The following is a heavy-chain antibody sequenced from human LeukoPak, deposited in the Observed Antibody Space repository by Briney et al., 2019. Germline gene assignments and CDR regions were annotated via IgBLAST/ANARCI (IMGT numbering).Heavy chain of an antibody. D-gene: IGHD5-12*01. V-gene: IGHV3-53*01. CDR3: AREDIVATQHYGMDV. Sequence: GGSLRLSCAASGFTVSSNYMSWVRQAPGKGLEWVSVIYSGGSTYYADSVKDRFTISRDNSKNTLYLQMNSLRAEDTAVYYCAREDIVATQHYGMDVWGQGTTVTVSS. J-gene: IGHJ6*02. CDR2: IYSGGST. CDR1: GFTVSSNY.